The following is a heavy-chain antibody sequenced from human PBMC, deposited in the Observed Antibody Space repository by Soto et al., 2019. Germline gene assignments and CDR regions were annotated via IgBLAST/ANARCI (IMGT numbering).Heavy chain of an antibody. Sequence: NAGASVKVSCKASGYTFTSYGISWVRQAPGQGLEWMGWMTPNTGNTGYPQKFQGRVTMTRNTSISTAYMELSSLRSEDTAVYYCARVEVSNTVTTFWFDPLGQGTLVTVS. CDR2: MTPNTGNT. D-gene: IGHD4-17*01. CDR3: ARVEVSNTVTTFWFDP. CDR1: GYTFTSYG. J-gene: IGHJ5*02. V-gene: IGHV1-8*02.